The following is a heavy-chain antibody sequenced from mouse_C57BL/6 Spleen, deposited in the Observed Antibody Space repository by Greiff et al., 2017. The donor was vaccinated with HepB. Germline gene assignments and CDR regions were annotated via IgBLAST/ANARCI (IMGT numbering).Heavy chain of an antibody. CDR2: ISYDGSN. J-gene: IGHJ3*01. Sequence: EVQLQQSGPGLVKPSQSLSLTCSVTGYSITSGYYWNWIRQFPGNKLEWMGYISYDGSNNYNPSLKNRISITRDTSKNQFFLKLNSVTTEDTATYYCARAGSSPPWFAYWGQGTLVTVSA. V-gene: IGHV3-6*01. D-gene: IGHD1-1*01. CDR1: GYSITSGYY. CDR3: ARAGSSPPWFAY.